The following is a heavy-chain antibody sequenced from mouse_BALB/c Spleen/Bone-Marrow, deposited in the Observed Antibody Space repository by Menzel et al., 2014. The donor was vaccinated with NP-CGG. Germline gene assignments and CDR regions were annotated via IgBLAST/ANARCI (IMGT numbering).Heavy chain of an antibody. J-gene: IGHJ4*01. V-gene: IGHV3-6*02. CDR3: AKMGYAMDY. CDR2: ISYDGSN. Sequence: SGPGLVKPSQSLSLTCSVTGYSITSGYYWNWIRQFPGNKLEWMGYISYDGSNNYNPSLKNRISITRDTSKNQFFLKLNSVTTEDTATYYCAKMGYAMDYWGQGTSVTVSS. CDR1: GYSITSGYY.